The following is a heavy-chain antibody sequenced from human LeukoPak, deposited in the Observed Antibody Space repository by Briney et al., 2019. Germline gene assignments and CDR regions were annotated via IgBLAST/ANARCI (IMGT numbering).Heavy chain of an antibody. CDR1: GFTFSTYW. J-gene: IGHJ4*02. CDR2: IKQDGSEK. CDR3: ARNQRRLDY. Sequence: PGGSLRLSCAASGFTFSTYWMSWVRQAPGKGLGLVANIKQDGSEKYYVDSVKGRFTISRDNAKNSLYLQVNSLRAEDTAVYYCARNQRRLDYWGQGTLVTVSS. V-gene: IGHV3-7*01. D-gene: IGHD1-14*01.